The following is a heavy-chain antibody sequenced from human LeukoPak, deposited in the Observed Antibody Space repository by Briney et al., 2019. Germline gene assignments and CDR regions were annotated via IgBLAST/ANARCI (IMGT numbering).Heavy chain of an antibody. J-gene: IGHJ4*02. CDR2: INPNTGGT. V-gene: IGHV1-2*02. D-gene: IGHD5-12*01. CDR3: ARDLATIDGIAWYYFEN. Sequence: ASVKVSCKASGNTFTGHYIHWVRQAPGQGFEWMGWINPNTGGTDYAQKFQDRIAISTYTSISTAYMELSRLRSDDTALYYCARDLATIDGIAWYYFENWGQGTLVTVS. CDR1: GNTFTGHY.